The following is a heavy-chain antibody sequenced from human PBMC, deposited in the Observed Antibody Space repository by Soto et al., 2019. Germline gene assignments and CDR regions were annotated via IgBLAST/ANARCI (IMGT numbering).Heavy chain of an antibody. CDR2: ISSSSSTI. D-gene: IGHD6-13*01. CDR1: GFTFSSYS. Sequence: GGSLRLSCAASGFTFSSYSMNWVRQAPGKGLEWVSYISSSSSTIYYADSVKGRLAISRDNAKNSLYLQMNSLRDEDTAVYYCARPNSPYYYYGMDVWGQGTTVTVSS. V-gene: IGHV3-48*02. CDR3: ARPNSPYYYYGMDV. J-gene: IGHJ6*02.